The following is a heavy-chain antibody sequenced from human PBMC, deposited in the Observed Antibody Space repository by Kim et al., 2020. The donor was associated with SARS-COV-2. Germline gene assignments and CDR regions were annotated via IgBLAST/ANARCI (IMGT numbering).Heavy chain of an antibody. CDR2: IIPIFGTA. CDR1: GGTFSSYA. CDR3: ARDPPYGFGERDFPDEEYNWFDP. D-gene: IGHD3-10*01. V-gene: IGHV1-69*13. Sequence: SVKVSCKASGGTFSSYAISWVRQAPGQGLEWMGGIIPIFGTANYAQKFQGRVTITADESTSTAYMELSSLRSEDTAVYYCARDPPYGFGERDFPDEEYNWFDPWGQGTLVTVSS. J-gene: IGHJ5*02.